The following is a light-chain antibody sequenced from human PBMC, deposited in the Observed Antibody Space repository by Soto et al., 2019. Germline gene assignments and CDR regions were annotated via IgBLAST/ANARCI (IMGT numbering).Light chain of an antibody. Sequence: DIVMTQSPLSRPVTPGEPASISCMSSQGLLPSNGSNYLEWYVQKPGQSPQLLIYLGCKRAAGAADRCSGRGSGTDFTLTIRSLQPEDFATYYCQQSYSTPTTFGQGTKVDIK. V-gene: IGKV2-28*01. CDR3: QQSYSTPTT. CDR1: QGLLPSNGSNY. J-gene: IGKJ1*01. CDR2: LGC.